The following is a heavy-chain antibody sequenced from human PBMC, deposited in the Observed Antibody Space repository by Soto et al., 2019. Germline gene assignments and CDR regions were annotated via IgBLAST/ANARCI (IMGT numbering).Heavy chain of an antibody. CDR2: ISYEGSNK. CDR1: GFTFSSYA. CDR3: ASVLGGMATVPFDY. V-gene: IGHV3-30-3*01. Sequence: QVQLVESGGGVVQPGRSLRLSCAASGFTFSSYAMHWVRQAPGTGLEWVAVISYEGSNKYYADSVKGRFTISIDNSKNTLYLQMNSLRTADTAVYYCASVLGGMATVPFDYWGQGALVTVSS. J-gene: IGHJ4*02. D-gene: IGHD4-4*01.